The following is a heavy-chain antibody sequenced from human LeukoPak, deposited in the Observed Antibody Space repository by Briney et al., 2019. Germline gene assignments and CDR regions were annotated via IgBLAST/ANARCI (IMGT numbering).Heavy chain of an antibody. CDR1: GGSICSSSYY. J-gene: IGHJ4*02. CDR2: IYYSGTT. Sequence: SETLSLTCTVSGGSICSSSYYWGWIRQPPGKGLEWIGIIYYSGTTYYNPSLKSRVTISVDTSKNQFSLKLSSVTAADTAIYYCARAPLYHYDSSGYLFDYWGQGTLVTVSS. CDR3: ARAPLYHYDSSGYLFDY. V-gene: IGHV4-39*07. D-gene: IGHD3-22*01.